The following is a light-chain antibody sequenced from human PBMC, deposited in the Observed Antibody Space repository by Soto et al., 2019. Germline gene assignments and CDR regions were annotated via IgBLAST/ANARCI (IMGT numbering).Light chain of an antibody. Sequence: DIQMTHSPCSLSAPAIDTVTITCSASQNIGSYLNWYQQKPGKAPTLLIYAAYTLQSGVPSRFSGSGPGTDFNLTIRSMNPEDFATYFCKKGYRIFQKFGQGNKVDIK. V-gene: IGKV1-39*01. CDR2: AAY. J-gene: IGKJ1*01. CDR3: KKGYRIFQK. CDR1: QNIGSY.